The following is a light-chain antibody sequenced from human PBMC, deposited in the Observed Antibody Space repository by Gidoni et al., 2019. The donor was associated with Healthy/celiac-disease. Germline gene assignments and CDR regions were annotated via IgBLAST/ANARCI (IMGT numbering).Light chain of an antibody. CDR3: CSYAGSSTYVV. J-gene: IGLJ2*01. CDR2: AGS. CDR1: SSDVGSYNL. V-gene: IGLV2-23*01. Sequence: SALTQPASVSGSPGQSITISCTGPSSDVGSYNLASWYQQHPGKAPKLMIYAGSKRPSGVSNRFSGSKSGNTASLTIAGLQAEDEADYYCCSYAGSSTYVVFGGGTKLTVL.